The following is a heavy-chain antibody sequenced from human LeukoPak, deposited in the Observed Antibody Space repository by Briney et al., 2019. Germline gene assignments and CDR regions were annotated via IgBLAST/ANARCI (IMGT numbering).Heavy chain of an antibody. J-gene: IGHJ5*02. Sequence: GGSLRLSCVASGFTFTSYWMSWVRQAPGKGLEWVANIKQEGSEIYYLDSLEGRFTISRDNAKNSVYLQINRLRAEDTAVYYCARRGTIAVPVFWFDPWGQGTLVIVSS. CDR3: ARRGTIAVPVFWFDP. D-gene: IGHD6-19*01. CDR1: GFTFTSYW. V-gene: IGHV3-7*01. CDR2: IKQEGSEI.